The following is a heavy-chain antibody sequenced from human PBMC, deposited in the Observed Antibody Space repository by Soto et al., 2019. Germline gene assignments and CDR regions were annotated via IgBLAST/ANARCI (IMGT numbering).Heavy chain of an antibody. D-gene: IGHD2-2*01. V-gene: IGHV2-5*02. Sequence: QITLKESGPTLVTPTQTLTLTCAFSGFSLTNSGVGVGWVRQSPGRALEWLAFAYWDDGNRYSPSLKSRLTVTKDTSRNQVFLTMTNMDPVDTGTYYCAHRSVGSSATWDGGLFDSWGQGTLVTVSS. CDR1: GFSLTNSGVG. J-gene: IGHJ4*02. CDR3: AHRSVGSSATWDGGLFDS. CDR2: AYWDDGN.